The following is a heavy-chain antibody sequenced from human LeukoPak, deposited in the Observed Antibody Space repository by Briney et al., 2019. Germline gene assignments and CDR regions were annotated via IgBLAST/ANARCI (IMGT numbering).Heavy chain of an antibody. J-gene: IGHJ4*02. V-gene: IGHV3-48*01. D-gene: IGHD3-22*01. CDR2: ISGSSSTI. CDR3: ARGSTYYDSSGQVPFDY. CDR1: GFTFSSYS. Sequence: GGSLKLSCAASGFTFSSYSMNWVRQAPGKGLEWGSYISGSSSTIYYADSVKGRFTISRDNGKNTLYLQMNSLRAEDTAVYYCARGSTYYDSSGQVPFDYWGQGTLVTVSS.